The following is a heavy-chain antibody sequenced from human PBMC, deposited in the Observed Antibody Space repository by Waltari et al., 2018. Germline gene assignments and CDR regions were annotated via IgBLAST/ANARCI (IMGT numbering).Heavy chain of an antibody. CDR2: ISGSGDST. J-gene: IGHJ6*02. CDR3: AKDKVGPTWYYYGMDV. Sequence: EVQLLESGGGLVQPGGSLRVSCAASGFTFWKFAMTWVRPAPGKGLEWVSTISGSGDSTYYADSVKGRFSISRDNSKNTVYLQMNGLRAEDTGVYYCAKDKVGPTWYYYGMDVWGQGTTVTVSS. V-gene: IGHV3-23*01. CDR1: GFTFWKFA. D-gene: IGHD3-16*01.